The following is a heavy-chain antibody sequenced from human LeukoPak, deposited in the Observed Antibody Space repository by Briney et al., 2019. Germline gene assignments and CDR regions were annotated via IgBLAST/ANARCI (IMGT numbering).Heavy chain of an antibody. CDR2: ISYDGSNK. CDR1: GFTFRIYA. CDR3: ARESGYSGHDRRYYFDY. D-gene: IGHD5-12*01. J-gene: IGHJ4*02. Sequence: GRSLRLSCAASGFTFRIYAIHWVRQAPGKGLEWVAVISYDGSNKNYADSVKGRFTISRDNSKNTLSLQMNSLRAEDTAVYYCARESGYSGHDRRYYFDYWGQGTLVTVSS. V-gene: IGHV3-30-3*01.